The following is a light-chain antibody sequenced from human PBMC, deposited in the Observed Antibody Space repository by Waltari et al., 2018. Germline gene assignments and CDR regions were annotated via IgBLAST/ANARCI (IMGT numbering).Light chain of an antibody. J-gene: IGKJ1*01. Sequence: EIVLTQSSGTLSLSPGERATLSCQASQNVSSNSLAWYQHKPGQAPILVISDASARATGIPDRFSGSGSGTDFTLTISRLEPEDFAVYYCQQYGSSPRTFGQGTKVEIK. CDR3: QQYGSSPRT. CDR1: QNVSSNS. CDR2: DAS. V-gene: IGKV3-20*01.